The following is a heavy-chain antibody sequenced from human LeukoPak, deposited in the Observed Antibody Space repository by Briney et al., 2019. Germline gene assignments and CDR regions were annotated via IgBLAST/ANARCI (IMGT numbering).Heavy chain of an antibody. CDR1: GFTVNSNY. V-gene: IGHV3-53*01. Sequence: GGSLRLSCAASGFTVNSNYMSWVRQAPGKGLEWVSVMYSGGTTYYADSVKGRLTISRDSSKNTLYLQINSLRAEDTAVYYCVRGPNRGNIVCWGQGTLVIVSS. J-gene: IGHJ4*02. CDR2: MYSGGTT. D-gene: IGHD1-14*01. CDR3: VRGPNRGNIVC.